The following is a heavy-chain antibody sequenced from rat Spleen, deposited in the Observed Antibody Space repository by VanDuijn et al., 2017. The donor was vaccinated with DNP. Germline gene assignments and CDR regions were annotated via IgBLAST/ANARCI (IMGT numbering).Heavy chain of an antibody. J-gene: IGHJ2*01. CDR3: TRDPTTEGDY. V-gene: IGHV5-46*01. D-gene: IGHD1-5*01. CDR1: GFTFRSFP. CDR2: ISTGGGST. Sequence: EVQLVESGGGLVQPGNSLKLSCAASGFTFRSFPMAWVRQAPTKGLEWVAYISTGGGSTYYRDSVKGRFTISRDNAKSTLYLQMNSLRSEDTATYYCTRDPTTEGDYWGQGVMVTVSS.